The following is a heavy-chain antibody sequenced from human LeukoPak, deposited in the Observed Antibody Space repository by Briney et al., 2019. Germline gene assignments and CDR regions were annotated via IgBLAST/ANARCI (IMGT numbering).Heavy chain of an antibody. CDR3: ARGGSYCDY. CDR1: GFTDSSNY. V-gene: IGHV3-66*02. Sequence: GVPLTPSCKACGFTDSSNYMRWVRQARGKGLEGVTVIYSGGSTYYADSVKGRFTISRDNSKNTLYLQMNSLRAEDTAVYYCARGGSYCDYWGQGTLVTVSS. CDR2: IYSGGST. D-gene: IGHD3-16*01. J-gene: IGHJ4*02.